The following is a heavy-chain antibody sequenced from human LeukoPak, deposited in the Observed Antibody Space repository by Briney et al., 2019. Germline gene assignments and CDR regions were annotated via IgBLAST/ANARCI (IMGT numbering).Heavy chain of an antibody. D-gene: IGHD2-21*02. CDR3: AKAYCGGDCYSLVGAFDI. V-gene: IGHV3-33*06. CDR1: GFTFSSYG. J-gene: IGHJ3*02. Sequence: GGSLRLSCAASGFTFSSYGVHWVRQAPGKGLEWVAVIWYDGSNKYYADSVKGRFTISRDNSKNTLYLQMNSLRAEDTAVYYCAKAYCGGDCYSLVGAFDIWGQGTMVTVSS. CDR2: IWYDGSNK.